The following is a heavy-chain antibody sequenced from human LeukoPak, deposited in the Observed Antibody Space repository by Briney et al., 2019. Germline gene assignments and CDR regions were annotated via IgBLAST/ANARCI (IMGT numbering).Heavy chain of an antibody. J-gene: IGHJ4*03. D-gene: IGHD2-2*01. V-gene: IGHV4-4*07. CDR1: GGSISSYY. CDR3: ASLRVPGYFDY. Sequence: SETLSLTCTVSGGSISSYYWSWIRQPAGKGLEWIGRIYTSGSTNYNPSLKSRVTISVDTSKKQFSLRLNAVTAADTAVFYCASLRVPGYFDYWGQGTLVTVSS. CDR2: IYTSGST.